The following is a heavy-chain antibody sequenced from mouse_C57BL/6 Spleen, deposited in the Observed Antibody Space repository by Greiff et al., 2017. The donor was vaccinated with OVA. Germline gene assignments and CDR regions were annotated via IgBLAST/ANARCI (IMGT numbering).Heavy chain of an antibody. Sequence: VKLQESGPELVKPGASVKISCKASGYAFSSSWMNWVKQRPGKGLEWIGRIYPGDGDTNYNGKFKGKATMTADKSSSTAYMQLSSLTSEDSAVYFCARRLHCSSYGYAMDYWGQGTSVTVAS. D-gene: IGHD1-1*01. CDR3: ARRLHCSSYGYAMDY. CDR2: IYPGDGDT. CDR1: GYAFSSSW. J-gene: IGHJ4*01. V-gene: IGHV1-82*01.